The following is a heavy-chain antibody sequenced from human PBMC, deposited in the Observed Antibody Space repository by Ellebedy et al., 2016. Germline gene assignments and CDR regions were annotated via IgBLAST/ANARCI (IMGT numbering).Heavy chain of an antibody. J-gene: IGHJ4*02. CDR3: AHRPGNTAMDAFDY. Sequence: SGPTLVKPTQTLTLTCTFSGFSLSTSGVGVGWVRQPPGKALEWLALIYWDDDKRYSPSLKSRLTITKGTSKNQVVLTMTNMDPVDTATYFCAHRPGNTAMDAFDYWGQGTLVTVSS. CDR1: GFSLSTSGVG. CDR2: IYWDDDK. V-gene: IGHV2-5*02. D-gene: IGHD5-18*01.